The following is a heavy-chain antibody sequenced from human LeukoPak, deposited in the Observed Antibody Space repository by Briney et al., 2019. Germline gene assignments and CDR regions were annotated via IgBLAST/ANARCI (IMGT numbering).Heavy chain of an antibody. J-gene: IGHJ4*02. V-gene: IGHV3-23*01. Sequence: PGGSLRLSSAASGFTFSSYAMSWVRQAPGKGLEWVSAISGSGGSTYYADSVKGRFTISRDNSKNTLYLQMNSLRAEDTAVYYCAKRAYYYDSSGYPFDYWGQGTLVTVSS. CDR3: AKRAYYYDSSGYPFDY. D-gene: IGHD3-22*01. CDR1: GFTFSSYA. CDR2: ISGSGGST.